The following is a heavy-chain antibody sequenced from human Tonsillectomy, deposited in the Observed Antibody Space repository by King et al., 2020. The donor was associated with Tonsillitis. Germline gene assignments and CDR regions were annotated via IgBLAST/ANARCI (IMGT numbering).Heavy chain of an antibody. CDR3: AKDHGVGSGSSPFDF. CDR1: GFTFGSYT. CDR2: IPGRGGDT. V-gene: IGHV3-23*04. J-gene: IGHJ4*02. Sequence: VQLVESGGGLVQPGGSLRLSCAASGFTFGSYTMSGVRQAPGRGREGVSGIPGRGGDTYYADSVKGRFTISRDNSKNTVYLQMNKLRAEDTAIYYCAKDHGVGSGSSPFDFWGQGTLVTVSS. D-gene: IGHD3-22*01.